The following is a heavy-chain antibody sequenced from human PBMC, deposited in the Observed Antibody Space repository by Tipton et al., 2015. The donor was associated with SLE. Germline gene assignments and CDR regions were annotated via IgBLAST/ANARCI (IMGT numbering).Heavy chain of an antibody. CDR2: IYTSGST. V-gene: IGHV4-61*09. Sequence: TLSLTCTVSGGSISSGSYYWSWIRQPAGKGLEWIGYIYTSGSTNYNPALKSRVTISVDMSKNQFSLKLSSVTAADTAVYYCARRPPYGDYEDWGQGTLVTVSS. CDR1: GGSISSGSYY. CDR3: ARRPPYGDYED. D-gene: IGHD4-17*01. J-gene: IGHJ4*02.